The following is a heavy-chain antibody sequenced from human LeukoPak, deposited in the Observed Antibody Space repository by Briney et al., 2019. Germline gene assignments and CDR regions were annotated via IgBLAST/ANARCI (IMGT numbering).Heavy chain of an antibody. CDR2: ISGYNGNT. CDR1: GYTFSDYG. V-gene: IGHV1-18*01. CDR3: ARIRDGYNDAYDI. J-gene: IGHJ3*02. D-gene: IGHD5-24*01. Sequence: GASVKVSCKASGYTFSDYGITWVRQAPGQGLEWLGWISGYNGNTNYAQKLQGRVTMTRDTSASTVYMELSSLRSEDTAIYYCARIRDGYNDAYDIWGQGTVVTVPS.